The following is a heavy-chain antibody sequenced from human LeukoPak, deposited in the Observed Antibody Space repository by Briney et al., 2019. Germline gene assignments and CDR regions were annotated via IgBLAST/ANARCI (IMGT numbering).Heavy chain of an antibody. Sequence: SETLSLTCTVSGGTISGYYLSWIRQPPGKRLEWIGHIYYSGSTNYNPSLKSRVTISVDTSKNQFSLKLSSVTAADTAVYYCARVSYDILTGYPHWFDPWGQGTLVTVSS. V-gene: IGHV4-59*01. J-gene: IGHJ5*02. CDR1: GGTISGYY. CDR3: ARVSYDILTGYPHWFDP. CDR2: IYYSGST. D-gene: IGHD3-9*01.